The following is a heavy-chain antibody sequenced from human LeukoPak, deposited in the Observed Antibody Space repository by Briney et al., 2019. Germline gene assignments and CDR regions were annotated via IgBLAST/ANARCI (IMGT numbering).Heavy chain of an antibody. CDR2: ISAYNGNT. CDR1: GYTFTSYG. J-gene: IGHJ1*01. CDR3: AGLSYRGDSSGYPFQH. D-gene: IGHD3-22*01. V-gene: IGHV1-18*01. Sequence: ASVKVSCKASGYTFTSYGISWVRQAPGQGLEWMGWISAYNGNTNYAQKLQGRVTMTTDTSTSTAYMELRTLRTDDTAVYYCAGLSYRGDSSGYPFQHWGQGTLVTVSS.